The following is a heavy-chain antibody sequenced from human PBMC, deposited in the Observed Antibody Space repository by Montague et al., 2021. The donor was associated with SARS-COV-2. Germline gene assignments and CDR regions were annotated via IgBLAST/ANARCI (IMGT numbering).Heavy chain of an antibody. CDR2: IYYSGST. Sequence: TLSLTCTVSGGSISSGGYYWSWIRQHPGKGLEWIGYIYYSGSTNYNPSLKSRLTISVDTSKNQFSLKLSSVTAADTAVYYCGRGEGVMVYVYGMDVWGQGTTVTVSS. J-gene: IGHJ6*02. CDR3: GRGEGVMVYVYGMDV. V-gene: IGHV4-31*03. D-gene: IGHD2-8*01. CDR1: GGSISSGGYY.